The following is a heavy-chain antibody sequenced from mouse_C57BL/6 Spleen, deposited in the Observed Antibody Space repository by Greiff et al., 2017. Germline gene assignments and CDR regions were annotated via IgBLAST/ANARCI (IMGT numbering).Heavy chain of an antibody. CDR2: IRLKSDNYAT. J-gene: IGHJ3*01. CDR3: TGDYDYDEGFAY. CDR1: GFTFSNYW. D-gene: IGHD2-4*01. V-gene: IGHV6-3*01. Sequence: EVMLVESGGGLVQPGGSMKLSCVASGFTFSNYWMNWVRQSPEKGLEWVAQIRLKSDNYATHYAESVKGRFTISRDDSKSSVYLQMNNLRAEDTGIYYGTGDYDYDEGFAYWGQGTLVTVSA.